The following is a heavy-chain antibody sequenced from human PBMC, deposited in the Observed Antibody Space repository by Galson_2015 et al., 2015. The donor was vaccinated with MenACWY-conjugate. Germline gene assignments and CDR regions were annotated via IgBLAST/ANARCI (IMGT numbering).Heavy chain of an antibody. Sequence: SLRLSCAASGFTFSSYAMSWVRQAPGKGLEWVSGISASGGSTYYADSVKGRFTISRDNSKNTLYVQMNSLGAEDTAVYHCAKLGGSYYRAADYWGQGTLVTVSS. CDR2: ISASGGST. CDR1: GFTFSSYA. J-gene: IGHJ4*02. CDR3: AKLGGSYYRAADY. V-gene: IGHV3-23*01. D-gene: IGHD1-26*01.